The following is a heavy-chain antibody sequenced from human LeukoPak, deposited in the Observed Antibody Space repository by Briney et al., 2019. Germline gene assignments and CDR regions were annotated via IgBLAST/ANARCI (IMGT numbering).Heavy chain of an antibody. CDR2: INPNSGGT. Sequence: ASVKVSCKASGYTFTGYYKHWVRQAPGQGLEWMGWINPNSGGTNYAQKFQGRVTMTRDTSISTAYMELSRLRSDDTAVYYCARTATVVVVAGDFDYWGQGTLVTVSS. V-gene: IGHV1-2*02. CDR3: ARTATVVVVAGDFDY. D-gene: IGHD2-15*01. J-gene: IGHJ4*02. CDR1: GYTFTGYY.